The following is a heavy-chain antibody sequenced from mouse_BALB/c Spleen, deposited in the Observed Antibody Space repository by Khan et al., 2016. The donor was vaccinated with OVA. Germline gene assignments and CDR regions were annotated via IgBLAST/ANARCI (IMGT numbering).Heavy chain of an antibody. CDR2: ISSLAYNF. Sequence: EVELVESGGGLVQPGGSRKLSCAASGFTFSDYGMAWIRQGPGKGPEWITFISSLAYNFYYADTVTGRFSISRENAKNTLYLEMKSLRSEDTARDDCARGGTGGFSYGGQGTLVTVSA. CDR3: ARGGTGGFSY. V-gene: IGHV5-15*02. J-gene: IGHJ3*01. D-gene: IGHD3-1*01. CDR1: GFTFSDYG.